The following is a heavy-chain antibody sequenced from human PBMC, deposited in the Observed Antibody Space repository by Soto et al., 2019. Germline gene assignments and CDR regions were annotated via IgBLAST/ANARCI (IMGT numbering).Heavy chain of an antibody. CDR3: VRQRTTVITQAYFDD. D-gene: IGHD4-4*01. CDR1: GGSVTNSSYY. J-gene: IGHJ4*02. V-gene: IGHV4-39*01. Sequence: SETLSLTCTVSGGSVTNSSYYGGWIRQSPGKGLACIGSVYYRRRRYSRSSASSRVSISVDTSTDQICLNLNSVTASDTAVYFCVRQRTTVITQAYFDDWGPGALVTLS. CDR2: VYYRRRR.